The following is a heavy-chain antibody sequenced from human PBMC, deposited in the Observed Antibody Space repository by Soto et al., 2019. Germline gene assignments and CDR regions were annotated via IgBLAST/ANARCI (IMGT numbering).Heavy chain of an antibody. D-gene: IGHD3-16*02. Sequence: EVELVESGGVVVQPGGSLRLSCAASGFTFDDYTMHWVRQAPGRGLEWVSLISSDGGSTYYADSVKGRFTISRDNSKNSLYLQMHSLRTEDTALYYCANSRTNRYDAFDIWGQGTMVTVSS. CDR1: GFTFDDYT. CDR3: ANSRTNRYDAFDI. CDR2: ISSDGGST. V-gene: IGHV3-43*01. J-gene: IGHJ3*02.